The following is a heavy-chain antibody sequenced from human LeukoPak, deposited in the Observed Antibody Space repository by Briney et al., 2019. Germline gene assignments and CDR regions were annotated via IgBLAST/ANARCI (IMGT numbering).Heavy chain of an antibody. D-gene: IGHD2-15*01. J-gene: IGHJ4*02. V-gene: IGHV3-49*04. CDR1: GFTFGDYS. CDR2: IRKKAHGGTT. CDR3: TRNDSPGPN. Sequence: GGSFRLSCEASGFTFGDYSMSWVRQAPGKGLSWVGFIRKKAHGGTTEYAASVKGRFTISRDDSISIVYLQMNNLKTEDTAVYYCTRNDSPGPNWGQGTLVTVSS.